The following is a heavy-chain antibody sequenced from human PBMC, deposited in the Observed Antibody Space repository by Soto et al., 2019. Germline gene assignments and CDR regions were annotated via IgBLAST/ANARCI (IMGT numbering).Heavy chain of an antibody. Sequence: PSETLSLTCTVSGGSISSGDYYWSWIRQPPGKGLEWIGYIYYSGSTYYNPSLKSRVTISVYTSKNQFSLKLSSVTAADTAVYYCARGMDGSSSWYPLDYWGQGTLVTVSS. CDR3: ARGMDGSSSWYPLDY. J-gene: IGHJ4*02. V-gene: IGHV4-30-4*01. CDR1: GGSISSGDYY. D-gene: IGHD6-13*01. CDR2: IYYSGST.